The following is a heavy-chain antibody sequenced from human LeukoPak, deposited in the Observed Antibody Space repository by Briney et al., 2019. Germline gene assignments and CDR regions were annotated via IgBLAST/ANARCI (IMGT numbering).Heavy chain of an antibody. CDR2: IRSKANSYAT. J-gene: IGHJ4*02. Sequence: GGSLRLSCAACGFTFSGSAMHWVRQASGKGLEWVGRIRSKANSYATAYAASVKGRFTISRDDSKNTAYLQMNSLKTEDTAVYYCTRLTHSSGSDYWGQGTLVTVSS. D-gene: IGHD6-19*01. CDR3: TRLTHSSGSDY. V-gene: IGHV3-73*01. CDR1: GFTFSGSA.